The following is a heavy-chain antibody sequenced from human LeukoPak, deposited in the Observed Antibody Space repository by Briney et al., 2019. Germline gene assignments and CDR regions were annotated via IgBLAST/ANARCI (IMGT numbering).Heavy chain of an antibody. CDR1: GYTFTGYY. J-gene: IGHJ6*02. D-gene: IGHD1-26*01. CDR2: INPNGGGA. Sequence: ASVKVSCKASGYTFTGYYIHWVRQAPGQGLEWMGWINPNGGGADSAQKFQGRVTMIRDTSITTAYMELSRLRSDDTAVYCCARAGGGPTSDYYGMNVWGQGTTVTVSS. CDR3: ARAGGGPTSDYYGMNV. V-gene: IGHV1-2*02.